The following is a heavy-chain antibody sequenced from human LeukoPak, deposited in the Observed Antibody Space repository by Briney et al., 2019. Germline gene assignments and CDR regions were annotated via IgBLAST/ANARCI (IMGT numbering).Heavy chain of an antibody. CDR3: ARLAYYDFWSGYYTPFDY. V-gene: IGHV4-34*01. Sequence: SETLSLTCAVYGGSFSGYSWSWIRQPPGKGLEWIGEINHSGSTNYNPSLKSRVTISVDTSKNQFSLKLSSVTAADTAVYYCARLAYYDFWSGYYTPFDYWGQGTLVTVSS. J-gene: IGHJ4*02. CDR1: GGSFSGYS. CDR2: INHSGST. D-gene: IGHD3-3*01.